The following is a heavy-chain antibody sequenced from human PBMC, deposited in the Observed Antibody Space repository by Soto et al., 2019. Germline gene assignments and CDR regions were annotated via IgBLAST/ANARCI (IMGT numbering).Heavy chain of an antibody. V-gene: IGHV2-5*01. D-gene: IGHD6-13*01. CDR2: IYWNDEA. J-gene: IGHJ4*02. CDR1: GFSLSTDAVG. CDR3: AHRIAAPGRTLDY. Sequence: QITLEESGPTLVRPTQTLTLTCTVSGFSLSTDAVGVAWIRQPPGKALEWLALIYWNDEARYKSSRNNRLTITKDTSKNQVVLTMTDMAPLDTATYFCAHRIAAPGRTLDYWGQGILVTVSS.